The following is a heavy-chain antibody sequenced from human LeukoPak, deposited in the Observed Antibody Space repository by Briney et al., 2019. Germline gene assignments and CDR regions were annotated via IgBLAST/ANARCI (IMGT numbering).Heavy chain of an antibody. CDR3: AKPAAAGTGNYFDY. CDR1: GFTFDDYA. V-gene: IGHV3-9*01. CDR2: ISWNSGSI. J-gene: IGHJ4*02. D-gene: IGHD6-19*01. Sequence: GRSLRLSCAASGFTFDDYAMHWVRQAPGKGLEWVSGISWNSGSIGYADSVKGRFTISRDNAKNSLYLQMNSLRAEDTAVYYCAKPAAAGTGNYFDYWGQGTLVTVSS.